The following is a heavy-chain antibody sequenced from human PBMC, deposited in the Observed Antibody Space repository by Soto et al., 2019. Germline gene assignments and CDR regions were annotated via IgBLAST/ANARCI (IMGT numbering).Heavy chain of an antibody. V-gene: IGHV3-23*01. CDR2: ISGSGGYT. CDR1: GFTFSSYA. CDR3: AKSSGGIAARPAD. Sequence: EVQLLESGGGLVQPGGSLRLSCAASGFTFSSYAMSWVRQAPGKGLEWVSAISGSGGYTYYADSVKGRFTISRDNSKNTLCLQMNSLRAEDTAGYYCAKSSGGIAARPADWGQGTLVTVSS. J-gene: IGHJ4*02. D-gene: IGHD6-6*01.